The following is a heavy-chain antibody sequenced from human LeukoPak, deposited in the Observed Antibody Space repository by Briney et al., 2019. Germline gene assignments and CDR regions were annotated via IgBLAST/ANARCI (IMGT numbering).Heavy chain of an antibody. J-gene: IGHJ4*02. Sequence: GGSLRLSCAASGFAFNTYSMNWVRQAPGKGLEWVSSIRSTGTSVYYADSVKGRFTISRDNAKNSLYLQMNSLRAEDTAVYYCARVAGYCNSISNCYSDYWGQGTLVPVSS. V-gene: IGHV3-21*01. CDR3: ARVAGYCNSISNCYSDY. CDR1: GFAFNTYS. D-gene: IGHD2-2*01. CDR2: IRSTGTSV.